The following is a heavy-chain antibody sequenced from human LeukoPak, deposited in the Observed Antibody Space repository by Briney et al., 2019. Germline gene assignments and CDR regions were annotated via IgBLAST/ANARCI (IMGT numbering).Heavy chain of an antibody. Sequence: PSETLSLTCTVSGGSISSYYWSWIRQPPGKGLEWIGYIYYSGSTNYSPSLKSRVTISVDTCKNQFSLKLSSVTAADTAVYYCARHSSSWYLGPWGQGTLVTVSS. D-gene: IGHD6-13*01. V-gene: IGHV4-59*08. CDR3: ARHSSSWYLGP. CDR2: IYYSGST. CDR1: GGSISSYY. J-gene: IGHJ5*02.